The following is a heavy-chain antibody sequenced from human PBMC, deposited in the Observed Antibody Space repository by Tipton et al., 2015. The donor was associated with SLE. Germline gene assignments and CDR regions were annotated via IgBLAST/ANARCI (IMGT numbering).Heavy chain of an antibody. CDR2: INPSGGST. CDR1: GYTFTSYY. CDR3: ARGIITMIVVARGAFDI. Sequence: QSGPEVKKPGASVKVSCKASGYTFTSYYMHWVRQAPGQGLGWMGIINPSGGSTSYAQKFQGRVTMTRDTSTSTVYMELSSLRSEDTAVYYCARGIITMIVVARGAFDIWGQGTMVTVSS. D-gene: IGHD3-22*01. V-gene: IGHV1-46*01. J-gene: IGHJ3*02.